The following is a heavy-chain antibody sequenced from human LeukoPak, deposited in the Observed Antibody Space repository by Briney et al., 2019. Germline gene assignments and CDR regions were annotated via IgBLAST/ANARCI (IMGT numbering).Heavy chain of an antibody. CDR3: ARDGYLAPVIAYLDY. Sequence: GGSLRLSCAASGFTFSSYWMHWVRQSPGKGLEWVGQVKGDGSRANYADSVKGRFTISRDNAENTVYLQLNSLRAEDTAVYYCARDGYLAPVIAYLDYWGQGTPVTVSS. V-gene: IGHV3-74*01. J-gene: IGHJ4*02. CDR2: VKGDGSRA. D-gene: IGHD2-2*03. CDR1: GFTFSSYW.